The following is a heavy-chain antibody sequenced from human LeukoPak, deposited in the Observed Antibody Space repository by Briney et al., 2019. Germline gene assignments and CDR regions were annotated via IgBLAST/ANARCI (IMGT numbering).Heavy chain of an antibody. CDR2: IYSGGTI. J-gene: IGHJ4*02. CDR1: GFNVSTRY. CDR3: ARPASGGLSEDY. Sequence: GGSLRLSCAASGFNVSTRYMSWARQAPGKGLEWVSLIYSGGTIYYADSVKGRFTISRDNSKNMLYLQMNSLRADDTAVYYCARPASGGLSEDYWGQGTLVTVSS. D-gene: IGHD3-10*01. V-gene: IGHV3-53*01.